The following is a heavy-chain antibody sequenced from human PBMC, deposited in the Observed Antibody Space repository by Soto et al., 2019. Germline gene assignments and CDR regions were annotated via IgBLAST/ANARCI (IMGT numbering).Heavy chain of an antibody. J-gene: IGHJ4*02. D-gene: IGHD2-15*01. CDR2: IYYSGST. Sequence: SETLSLTCTVSGGSISSGGYYWSWIRQHPGKGLEWIGYIYYSGSTYYNPSLRSRVTISVDTSKNQFSLKLSSVTAADTAVYYCARHTPAISISDHWGQGTLVTVS. CDR1: GGSISSGGYY. CDR3: ARHTPAISISDH. V-gene: IGHV4-39*01.